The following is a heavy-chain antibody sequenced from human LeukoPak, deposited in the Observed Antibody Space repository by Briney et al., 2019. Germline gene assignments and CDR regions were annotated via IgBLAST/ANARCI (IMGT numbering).Heavy chain of an antibody. Sequence: GGSLRLSCAASGFTFSSYSMNWVRQAPGKGLEWVSSISSSSSYIYYADSVKGRFTISRDNAKNSLYLQMNSLRAEDTAVYYCARDREYQLLSGLHWCFNLCCRGTL. V-gene: IGHV3-21*01. CDR3: ARDREYQLLSGLHWCFNL. CDR1: GFTFSSYS. J-gene: IGHJ2*01. D-gene: IGHD2-2*01. CDR2: ISSSSSYI.